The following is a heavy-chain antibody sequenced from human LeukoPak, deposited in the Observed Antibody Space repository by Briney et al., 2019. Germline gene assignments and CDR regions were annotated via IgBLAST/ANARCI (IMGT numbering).Heavy chain of an antibody. Sequence: ASVKVSCKASGYTFTSYNMHWVRQAPGQGLEWMGIINPSGGSTSYTQKFQGRVTMTRDTSTSTVYMELSSLRSEDTDVYYCARDTAGGWNYFDYWGQGTLVTVSS. CDR1: GYTFTSYN. J-gene: IGHJ4*02. D-gene: IGHD5-18*01. V-gene: IGHV1-46*01. CDR3: ARDTAGGWNYFDY. CDR2: INPSGGST.